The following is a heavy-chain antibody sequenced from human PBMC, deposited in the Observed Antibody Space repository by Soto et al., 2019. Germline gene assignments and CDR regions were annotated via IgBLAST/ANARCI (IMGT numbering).Heavy chain of an antibody. CDR2: ISGSGGST. J-gene: IGHJ4*02. V-gene: IGHV3-23*01. CDR3: ASVPGSGWGSYRNY. CDR1: GFTFSSYA. D-gene: IGHD3-16*02. Sequence: GGSLRLSCAASGFTFSSYAMSWVRQAPGKGLEWVSAISGSGGSTYYADSVKGRFTISRDNSKNTLHLQMNSLRAEDTAVYYCASVPGSGWGSYRNYWGQGTLVTVSS.